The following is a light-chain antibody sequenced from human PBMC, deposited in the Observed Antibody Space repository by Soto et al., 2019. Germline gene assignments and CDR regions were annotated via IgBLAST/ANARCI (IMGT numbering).Light chain of an antibody. CDR1: QSVSSY. CDR2: DAS. CDR3: QQRSNWPPT. V-gene: IGKV3-11*01. J-gene: IGKJ5*01. Sequence: EIVLTQSPATLSLSPGGRATLSCRACQSVSSYLAWYQQKPGQAPRLLIYDASNRATGIPARFSGSGSGTDFTLTISSLEPEDFAVYYCQQRSNWPPTFGQGTRLEIK.